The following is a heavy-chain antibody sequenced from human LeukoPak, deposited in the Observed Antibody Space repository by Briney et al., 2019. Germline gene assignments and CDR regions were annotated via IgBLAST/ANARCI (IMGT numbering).Heavy chain of an antibody. V-gene: IGHV1-8*01. CDR2: MNPNSGNT. CDR3: ARGDTYYYGSGSYY. Sequence: GASVKVSCKASGHTFTSYDINWVRQATGQGLEWMGWMNPNSGNTGYAQKFQGRVTMTRNTSISTAYMELSSLRSEDTAVYYCARGDTYYYGSGSYYWGQGTLVTVSS. D-gene: IGHD3-10*01. CDR1: GHTFTSYD. J-gene: IGHJ4*02.